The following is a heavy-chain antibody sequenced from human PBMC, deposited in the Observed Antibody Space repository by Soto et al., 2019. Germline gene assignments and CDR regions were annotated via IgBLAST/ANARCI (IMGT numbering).Heavy chain of an antibody. J-gene: IGHJ5*02. CDR1: GYTFTSYD. Sequence: ASVKVSCKASGYTFTSYDINWVRQATGQGLEWTGWMNPNSGNTGYAQKIQGRVTMTRNTSISTAYMELSGLRSEDTAAYYCAREQQVQGFDPWAREPRSPSPQ. V-gene: IGHV1-8*01. D-gene: IGHD6-13*01. CDR3: AREQQVQGFDP. CDR2: MNPNSGNT.